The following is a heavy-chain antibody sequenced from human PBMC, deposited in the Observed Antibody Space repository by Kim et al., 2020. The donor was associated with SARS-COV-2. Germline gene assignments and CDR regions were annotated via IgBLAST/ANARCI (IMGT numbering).Heavy chain of an antibody. Sequence: SETLSLTCTVSGGSISSGSYYWSWIRQPAGKGLEWIGRIYTSGSTNYNPSLKSRVTISVDTSKNQFSLKLSSVTAADTAVYYCARDPVGGTGDTYYYYSGMDVWGQGTTVTVSS. CDR1: GGSISSGSYY. CDR2: IYTSGST. J-gene: IGHJ6*02. CDR3: ARDPVGGTGDTYYYYSGMDV. V-gene: IGHV4-61*02. D-gene: IGHD6-19*01.